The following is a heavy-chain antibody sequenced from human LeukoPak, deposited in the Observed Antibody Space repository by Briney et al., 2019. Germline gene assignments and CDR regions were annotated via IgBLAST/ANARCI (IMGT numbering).Heavy chain of an antibody. Sequence: SETLSLTCTVSGYSISSGYYWGWIRQPPGKGLGWIGSIYLSGSAYYNPSLKSRVTISVDTSKNQFSLKLSSVTAADTAVYYCARAAPPDYWGQGTLVTVSS. CDR2: IYLSGSA. V-gene: IGHV4-38-2*02. J-gene: IGHJ4*02. CDR1: GYSISSGYY. CDR3: ARAAPPDY.